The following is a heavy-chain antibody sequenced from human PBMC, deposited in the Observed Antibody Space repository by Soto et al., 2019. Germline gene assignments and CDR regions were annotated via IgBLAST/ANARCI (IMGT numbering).Heavy chain of an antibody. D-gene: IGHD1-26*01. V-gene: IGHV5-51*01. Sequence: GESLKISCQISGYSFIFYWIGWVRQMPGKGLEWMGIIYPGDSDTRYSPSFQGQVTISADKSISTAYLHWSSLKASDTATYYCARGLGSGTYPARRYDYWGQGTLVTVSS. CDR3: ARGLGSGTYPARRYDY. J-gene: IGHJ4*02. CDR1: GYSFIFYW. CDR2: IYPGDSDT.